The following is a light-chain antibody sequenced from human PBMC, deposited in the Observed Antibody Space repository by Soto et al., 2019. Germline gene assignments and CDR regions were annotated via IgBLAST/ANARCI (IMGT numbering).Light chain of an antibody. CDR3: QQYGSSGT. CDR2: DAS. Sequence: IVFTQSPSTLSLSPGERATLSCRASQSVTSYLAWYQQRPGQAPRLLIYDASRRATGIPARFSGSGSGTDFTLTISRLEPEDFAVYYCQQYGSSGTFGQGTKVDIK. J-gene: IGKJ1*01. V-gene: IGKV3-20*01. CDR1: QSVTSY.